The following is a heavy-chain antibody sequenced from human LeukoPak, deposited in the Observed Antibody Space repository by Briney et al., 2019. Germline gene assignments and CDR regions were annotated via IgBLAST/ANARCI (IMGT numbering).Heavy chain of an antibody. CDR1: GFTFSDYY. V-gene: IGHV3-11*06. CDR2: ISSSSSYT. Sequence: PGGSLGLSCAASGFTFSDYYMSWIRQAPGKGLEWVSYISSSSSYTNYADSVKGRFTISRDNAKNSLYLQMNSLRAEDTAVYYCARDGWSVQHPHGYWGQGTLVTVSS. D-gene: IGHD2-15*01. CDR3: ARDGWSVQHPHGY. J-gene: IGHJ4*02.